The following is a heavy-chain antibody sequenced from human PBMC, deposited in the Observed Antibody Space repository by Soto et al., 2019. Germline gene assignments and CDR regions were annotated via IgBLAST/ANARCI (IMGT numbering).Heavy chain of an antibody. D-gene: IGHD1-26*01. CDR3: AMPSGSYYPY. Sequence: QVQLVESGGGVVQPGRSLRLSCAASGFSFSGYPMHWVRQTPGKGLEWVALISFDGTNKYYADSVKGRFTISRDNSRNTLFLQMNSLRADDTSLYSWAMPSGSYYPYWGQGTLVTVSS. J-gene: IGHJ4*02. V-gene: IGHV3-30-3*01. CDR1: GFSFSGYP. CDR2: ISFDGTNK.